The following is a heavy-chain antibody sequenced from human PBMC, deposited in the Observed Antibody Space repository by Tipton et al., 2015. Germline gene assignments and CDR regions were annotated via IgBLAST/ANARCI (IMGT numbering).Heavy chain of an antibody. CDR1: GGSISSYY. CDR2: IYYSGST. J-gene: IGHJ5*02. Sequence: TLSLTCTLSGGSISSYYWSWIRQPPGKGLEWIGYIYYSGSTNYNPSLKSRVTISVDTSKNQFSLKLSSVTAADTAVYYCARDYVYNWFDPWGQGTLVTVSS. CDR3: ARDYVYNWFDP. D-gene: IGHD3-10*02. V-gene: IGHV4-59*01.